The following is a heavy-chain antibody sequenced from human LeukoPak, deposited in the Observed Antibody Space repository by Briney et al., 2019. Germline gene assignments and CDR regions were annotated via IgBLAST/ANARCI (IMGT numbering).Heavy chain of an antibody. CDR2: IYTNGNT. D-gene: IGHD1-26*01. CDR1: GGSIRSGNYY. J-gene: IGHJ4*02. CDR3: ARGYIHSGSYFDY. V-gene: IGHV4-61*02. Sequence: PSETLSLTCTVSGGSIRSGNYYWNWIRQPAGKGLEWIGRIYTNGNTNYNPSLKSRVTISVDTSKNQFSLKLSSVTAADTAVYYCARGYIHSGSYFDYWGQGTLVTVSS.